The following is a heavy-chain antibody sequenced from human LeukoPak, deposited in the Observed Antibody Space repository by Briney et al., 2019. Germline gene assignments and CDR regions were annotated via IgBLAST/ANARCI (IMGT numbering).Heavy chain of an antibody. CDR1: GFTFSNYA. J-gene: IGHJ4*02. CDR3: ARGLPTPPMIVGPSLPLDY. D-gene: IGHD3-22*01. Sequence: PGGSLRLSCAASGFTFSNYAMDWVRQAPGKGLEWVSSISSSSSHIYYADSVKGRFTISRDNAKNSLYLQMNSLRAEDTAVYYCARGLPTPPMIVGPSLPLDYWGQGTLVTVSS. CDR2: ISSSSSHI. V-gene: IGHV3-21*01.